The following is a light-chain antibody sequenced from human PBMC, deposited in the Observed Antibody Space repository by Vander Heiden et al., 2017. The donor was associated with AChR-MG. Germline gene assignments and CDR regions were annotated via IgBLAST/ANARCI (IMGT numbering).Light chain of an antibody. V-gene: IGKV3-15*01. CDR1: QSVSSN. CDR3: QQYNNWPPYT. Sequence: EIVMTQSPATLSVSPGERATLSCRASQSVSSNLAWYQQKPGQAPRLLIYGASTRATGIPARFSGSGSGTEFTLTISSLQSEDFAVYYCQQYNNWPPYTFGKGTKLKIK. CDR2: GAS. J-gene: IGKJ2*01.